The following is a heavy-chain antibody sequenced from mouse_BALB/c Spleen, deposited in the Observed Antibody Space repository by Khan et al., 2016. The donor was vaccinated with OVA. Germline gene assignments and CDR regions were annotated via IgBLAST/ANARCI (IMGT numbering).Heavy chain of an antibody. V-gene: IGHV1-77*01. CDR3: ARSYDGAWFAY. D-gene: IGHD1-1*01. Sequence: QVQLQQSGPELVKPGASVKMSCKASGYTFSDYVISWVKLRTGQGLEWIGEIYPGSGSTYYNEKFKGKATLTADKSSNIAYMQLSSLTSEDSAVYFGARSYDGAWFAYWGQGTLVTVS. CDR1: GYTFSDYV. CDR2: IYPGSGST. J-gene: IGHJ3*01.